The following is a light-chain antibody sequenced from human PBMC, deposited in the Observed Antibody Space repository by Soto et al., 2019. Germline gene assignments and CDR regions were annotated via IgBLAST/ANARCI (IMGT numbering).Light chain of an antibody. Sequence: QSVLTQPPSASETPGQRVTFSCSGSSSNIGTNAVSWYQQLPGAAPKLLIKSNDQRPSGVPDRFSGSKSGASASLAIRGLQSEDEADYYCAAWDDSLNGYVFGTGTQLTVL. CDR1: SSNIGTNA. CDR2: SND. CDR3: AAWDDSLNGYV. J-gene: IGLJ1*01. V-gene: IGLV1-44*01.